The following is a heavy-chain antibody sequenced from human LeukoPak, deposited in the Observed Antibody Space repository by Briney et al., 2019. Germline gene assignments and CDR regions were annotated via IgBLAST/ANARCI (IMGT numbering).Heavy chain of an antibody. CDR2: ISSNGGST. CDR3: ARSGEVIFGAGGRRPAYFDY. D-gene: IGHD3-3*01. CDR1: GFTFSSYA. J-gene: IGHJ4*02. Sequence: GGSLRLSCAASGFTFSSYAMHWVRQAPGKRLEYVSAISSNGGSTYYANSVKGRFTISRDNSKNTLYLQMGSLRAEDMAVYYCARSGEVIFGAGGRRPAYFDYRGQGTLVTVSS. V-gene: IGHV3-64*01.